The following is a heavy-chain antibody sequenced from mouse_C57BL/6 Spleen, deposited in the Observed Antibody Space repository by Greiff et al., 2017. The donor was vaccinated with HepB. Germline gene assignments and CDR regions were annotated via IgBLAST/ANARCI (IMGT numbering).Heavy chain of an antibody. CDR3: ARDYGSSYPWFAY. V-gene: IGHV14-3*01. CDR1: GFNIKNTY. D-gene: IGHD1-1*01. CDR2: IDPANGNT. J-gene: IGHJ3*01. Sequence: VQLQQSVAELVRPGASIKLSCTASGFNIKNTYMHWVKQRPEQGLEWIGRIDPANGNTKYAPKFQGKATITADTSSNTAYLQLSSLTSEDTAIYYCARDYGSSYPWFAYWGQGTLVTVSA.